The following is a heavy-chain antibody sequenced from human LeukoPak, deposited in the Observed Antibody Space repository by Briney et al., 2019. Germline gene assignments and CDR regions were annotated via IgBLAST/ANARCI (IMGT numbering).Heavy chain of an antibody. D-gene: IGHD3-22*01. CDR2: ISGSGGST. CDR1: GFTFTFYG. V-gene: IGHV3-23*01. J-gene: IGHJ4*02. Sequence: GGSLRLSCAASGFTFTFYGMSWVRQAPGKGLEWVSAISGSGGSTYYADSMKGRFTISRDNSKNTVYLQMNSLRVEDTAVYYCAKDPPAEYYYDSSGSYNYRFDYWGQGTLVTVSS. CDR3: AKDPPAEYYYDSSGSYNYRFDY.